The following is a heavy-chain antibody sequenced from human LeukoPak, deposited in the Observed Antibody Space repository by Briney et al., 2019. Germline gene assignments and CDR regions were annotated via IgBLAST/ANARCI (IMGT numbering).Heavy chain of an antibody. J-gene: IGHJ4*02. Sequence: SETLSLTCTVSGGSISGYYWTWIRQPPGKGLEWIGYIYSSGSTNYNPSLKSRVTISVDTSKNQFSLRLSSVTAADTAVYYCARYRYTSSSSYFDFWGQGTLVTVSS. V-gene: IGHV4-4*09. D-gene: IGHD6-6*01. CDR1: GGSISGYY. CDR3: ARYRYTSSSSYFDF. CDR2: IYSSGST.